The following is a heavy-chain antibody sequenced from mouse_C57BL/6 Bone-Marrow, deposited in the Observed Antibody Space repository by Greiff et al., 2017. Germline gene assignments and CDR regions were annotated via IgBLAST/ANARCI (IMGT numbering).Heavy chain of an antibody. CDR3: ARDDYGY. V-gene: IGHV1-50*01. J-gene: IGHJ2*01. CDR2: IDPSDSYT. D-gene: IGHD1-1*01. Sequence: VQLQESGAELVKPGASVKLSCKASGYTFTSYWMQWVKQRPGQGLEWIGEIDPSDSYTNYNQKFKGKATLTVDTSSSTAYMQLSSLTSEDSAVYYCARDDYGYWGQGTTLTVSS. CDR1: GYTFTSYW.